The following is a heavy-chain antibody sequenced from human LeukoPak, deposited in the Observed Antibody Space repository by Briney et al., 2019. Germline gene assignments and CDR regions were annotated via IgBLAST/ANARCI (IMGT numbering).Heavy chain of an antibody. V-gene: IGHV4-39*01. CDR2: IYYSGNT. CDR1: GVSISSSNSY. CDR3: ARQTGSGLFILP. J-gene: IGHJ4*02. D-gene: IGHD3/OR15-3a*01. Sequence: SETLSLTCTVSGVSISSSNSYWGWIRQPPGEGLEWIGSIYYSGNTYYNASLKSQVSISIDTSKNQFSLRLTSVTAADTAVYYCARQTGSGLFILPGGQGTLVTVSS.